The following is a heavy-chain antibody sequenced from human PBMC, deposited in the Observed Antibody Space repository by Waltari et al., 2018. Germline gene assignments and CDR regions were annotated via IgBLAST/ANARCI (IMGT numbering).Heavy chain of an antibody. CDR3: ARHVYTTLDY. J-gene: IGHJ4*02. CDR2: IYHSGST. Sequence: QESGPGLVKPSETLSLTCAVSGYSISSGYYWGWIRQPPGKGLEWIGNIYHSGSTYYNPSLKSRVTISVDTSKNQFSLKLSSVTAADTAVYYCARHVYTTLDYWGQGTLVTVSS. CDR1: GYSISSGYY. D-gene: IGHD3-16*01. V-gene: IGHV4-38-2*01.